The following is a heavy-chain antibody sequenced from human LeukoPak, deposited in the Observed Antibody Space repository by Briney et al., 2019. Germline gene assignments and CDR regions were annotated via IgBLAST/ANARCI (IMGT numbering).Heavy chain of an antibody. Sequence: GGSLRLSCAASGYTFSSYGMHWVRQAPGKGLDWVAVIWYDGSNKYYADSVKGRFTISRDNSKNTLYLQMNSLRAEDTAVYYCVGTPYDWAAFDIWGQGTMVTVSS. J-gene: IGHJ3*02. V-gene: IGHV3-33*01. D-gene: IGHD1-1*01. CDR3: VGTPYDWAAFDI. CDR1: GYTFSSYG. CDR2: IWYDGSNK.